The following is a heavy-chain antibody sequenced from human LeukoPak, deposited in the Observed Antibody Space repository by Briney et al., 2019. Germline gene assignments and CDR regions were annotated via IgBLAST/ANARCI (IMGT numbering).Heavy chain of an antibody. V-gene: IGHV3-30*18. CDR3: AKWSGNRPLYYFDY. Sequence: PGGSLRLSCAASGFTFSSYGMHWVRQASGKGLEWVAAISSSDGNSKYYADSVKGRFTISRDNSKNTVYLQMNSLRADDTAVYYCAKWSGNRPLYYFDYWGQGTLVTVSS. CDR2: ISSSDGNSK. CDR1: GFTFSSYG. J-gene: IGHJ4*02. D-gene: IGHD3-3*01.